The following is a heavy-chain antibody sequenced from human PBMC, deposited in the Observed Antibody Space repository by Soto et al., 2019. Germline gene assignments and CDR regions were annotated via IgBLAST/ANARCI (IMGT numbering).Heavy chain of an antibody. CDR2: ISSSGSTI. D-gene: IGHD1-1*01. CDR3: ARDRIGTAAFDI. V-gene: IGHV3-48*03. Sequence: GSLRLSGAASGFTFSSYEMNWVRQAPGKGLEWVSYISSSGSTIYYADSVKGRFTISRDNAKNSLYLQMNSLRAEDTAVYYCARDRIGTAAFDIWGQGTMVTVSS. CDR1: GFTFSSYE. J-gene: IGHJ3*02.